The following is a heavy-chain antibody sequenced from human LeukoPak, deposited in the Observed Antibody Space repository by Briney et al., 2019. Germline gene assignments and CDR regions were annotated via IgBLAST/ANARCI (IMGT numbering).Heavy chain of an antibody. V-gene: IGHV3-7*01. Sequence: GGSLRLSCAGSGFTFRSYWMHWVRQAPGKGLEWVANIKQDGSEKYYADSVKGRFTISRDNSKNTLYLQMNSLRAEDTAVYYCAKDAWDYFDYWGQGTLVTVSS. CDR2: IKQDGSEK. CDR3: AKDAWDYFDY. CDR1: GFTFRSYW. J-gene: IGHJ4*02. D-gene: IGHD1-26*01.